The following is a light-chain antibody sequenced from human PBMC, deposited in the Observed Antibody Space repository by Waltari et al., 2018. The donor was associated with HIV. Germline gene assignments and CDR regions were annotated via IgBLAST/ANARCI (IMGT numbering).Light chain of an antibody. Sequence: QSALTQPPSASGSPGQSVTISRTGTSSDVGGYNYVSWYQQHPGKAPKLMIYEVDKRPSGVPDRFSGCKSGNTASLTVSGLQAEDEADYYCSSYAGSNNLVFGGGTKLTVL. CDR2: EVD. CDR1: SSDVGGYNY. CDR3: SSYAGSNNLV. J-gene: IGLJ2*01. V-gene: IGLV2-8*01.